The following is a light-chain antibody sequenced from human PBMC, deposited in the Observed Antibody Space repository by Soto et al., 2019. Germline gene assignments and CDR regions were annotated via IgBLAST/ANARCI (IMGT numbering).Light chain of an antibody. J-gene: IGKJ1*01. Sequence: RNDLVWYQQKPGKAPKRLIYGASSLQSGVPSRFSGGGSETEFTFTISSLQPEDFATYFCLQHNSYPRTFGQGTKVDIK. CDR1: RND. CDR3: LQHNSYPRT. CDR2: GAS. V-gene: IGKV1-17*01.